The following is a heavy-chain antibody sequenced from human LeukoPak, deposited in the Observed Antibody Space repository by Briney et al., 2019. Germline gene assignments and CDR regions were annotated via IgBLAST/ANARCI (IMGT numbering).Heavy chain of an antibody. CDR3: ARDWGYYYGSGSYSNWFDP. CDR2: IYTSGST. CDR1: GGSISSYY. D-gene: IGHD3-10*01. J-gene: IGHJ5*02. V-gene: IGHV4-4*07. Sequence: ASETLSLTCTVSGGSISSYYWSWIRQPAGKGLEWIGRIYTSGSTNYNPSLKSRVTMSVDTSKNQFSLKLSSVTAADTAVYYCARDWGYYYGSGSYSNWFDPWGQGTLVTVSS.